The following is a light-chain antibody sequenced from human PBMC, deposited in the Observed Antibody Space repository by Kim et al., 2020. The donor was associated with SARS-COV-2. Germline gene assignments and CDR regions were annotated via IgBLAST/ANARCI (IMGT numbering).Light chain of an antibody. CDR2: RNN. J-gene: IGLJ2*01. V-gene: IGLV1-47*01. CDR1: SSNIGSNY. CDR3: NSRDSNDNVV. Sequence: QSVLTQPPSASGTPGQRVTISCSGSSSNIGSNYVYWYQQLPGTAPKLLIYRNNQRPSGVPDRFSGSKSGTSASLAISGLRSEDEADYYCNSRDSNDNVVFGGGTQLTVL.